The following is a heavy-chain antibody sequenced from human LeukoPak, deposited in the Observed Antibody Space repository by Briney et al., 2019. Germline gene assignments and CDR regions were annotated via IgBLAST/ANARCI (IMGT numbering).Heavy chain of an antibody. CDR2: IYTSGST. Sequence: SQTLSLTCTVSGGSISSGSYFWSWIRQPAGKGLEWIGRIYTSGSTNYNPSLKSRVTISPDTSKNQFSLKLSSVAAADTAVYYCARELAGYGKLDYWGQGILVTVSS. V-gene: IGHV4-61*02. CDR3: ARELAGYGKLDY. CDR1: GGSISSGSYF. J-gene: IGHJ4*02. D-gene: IGHD5-12*01.